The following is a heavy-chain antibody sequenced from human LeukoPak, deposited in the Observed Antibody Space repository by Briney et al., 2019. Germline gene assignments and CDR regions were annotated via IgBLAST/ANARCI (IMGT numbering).Heavy chain of an antibody. J-gene: IGHJ4*02. CDR1: GLTPDDYA. CDR3: AKDLYYYGSGSNH. CDR2: ISGDGGST. V-gene: IGHV3-43*02. D-gene: IGHD3-10*01. Sequence: PGRTLRLSPAASGLTPDDYALHRVPQAPGKGLECVTLISGDGGSTYYADSVKGRFSTSRDNSKNSLYLQMNSLRTEDTALYYCAKDLYYYGSGSNHWGQGTLVTVSS.